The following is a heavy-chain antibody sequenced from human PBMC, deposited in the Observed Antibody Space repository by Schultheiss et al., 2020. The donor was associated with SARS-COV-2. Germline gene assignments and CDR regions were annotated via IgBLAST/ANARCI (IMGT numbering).Heavy chain of an antibody. D-gene: IGHD3-22*01. J-gene: IGHJ4*02. CDR3: ARGLDYYDSSGMGY. Sequence: GGSLRLSCATSGFTFSNFGMGWVRQAPGKGLEWVSVISRSGGSIKYADSVKGRFTISRDNSKNTLYLQMNSLRAEDTAVYYCARGLDYYDSSGMGYWGQGTLVTVSS. CDR1: GFTFSNFG. CDR2: ISRSGGSI. V-gene: IGHV3-23*01.